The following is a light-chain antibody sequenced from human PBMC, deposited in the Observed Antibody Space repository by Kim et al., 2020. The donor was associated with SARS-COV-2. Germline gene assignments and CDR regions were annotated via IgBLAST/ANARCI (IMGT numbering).Light chain of an antibody. CDR2: DAS. CDR3: QQRNSWTPAGT. V-gene: IGKV3-11*01. CDR1: QSIDTY. Sequence: PGERATRSCRASQSIDTYLAWYQQRPGQAPRLLVYDASNRATGVPDRFSGSGSGTDFTRTISSLEPEDFSTYYCQQRNSWTPAGTFGGGTKVDIK. J-gene: IGKJ4*01.